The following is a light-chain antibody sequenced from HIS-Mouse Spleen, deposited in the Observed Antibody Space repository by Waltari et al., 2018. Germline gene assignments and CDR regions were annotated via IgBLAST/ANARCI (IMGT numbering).Light chain of an antibody. Sequence: EIVLTQSPATLSLSPGERATLSCRASQRVSSYLAWYQQKPGQAPRLLIYDASNRATGIPARFSGSGSGTDFTLTISSLEPEDFAVYYCQQRSNWAALTFGGGTKVEIK. CDR3: QQRSNWAALT. J-gene: IGKJ4*01. CDR2: DAS. CDR1: QRVSSY. V-gene: IGKV3-11*01.